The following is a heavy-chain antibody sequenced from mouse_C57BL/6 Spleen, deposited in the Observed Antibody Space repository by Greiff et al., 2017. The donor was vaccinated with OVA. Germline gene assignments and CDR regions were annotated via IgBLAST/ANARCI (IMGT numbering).Heavy chain of an antibody. D-gene: IGHD2-3*01. CDR2: IDPETGGT. CDR1: GYTFTDYE. Sequence: QVQLKQSGAELVRPGASVTLSCKASGYTFTDYEMHWVKQTPVHGLEWIGAIDPETGGTAYNQKFKGKAILTADKSSSTAYMELRSLTSEDSAVYYCTDGYYPSFAYWGQGTLVTVSA. V-gene: IGHV1-15*01. CDR3: TDGYYPSFAY. J-gene: IGHJ3*01.